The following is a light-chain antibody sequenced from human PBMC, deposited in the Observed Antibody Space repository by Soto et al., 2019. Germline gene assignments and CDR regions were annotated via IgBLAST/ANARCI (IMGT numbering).Light chain of an antibody. V-gene: IGLV1-51*01. CDR1: SSNIGNNY. CDR2: DNN. J-gene: IGLJ2*01. CDR3: GTWDSSLSVV. Sequence: QSVLTQPPSVSAAPGQKVTISCSGSSSNIGNNYVSWYQNLPGTAPKLLIYDNNKRPSGIPDRFSGSQSGTSATLGITGLQTGDEADYYCGTWDSSLSVVFGGGTQLTVL.